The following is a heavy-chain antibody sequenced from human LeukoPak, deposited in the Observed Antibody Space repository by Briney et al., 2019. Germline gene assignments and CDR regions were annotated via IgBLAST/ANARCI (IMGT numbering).Heavy chain of an antibody. V-gene: IGHV3-30*02. D-gene: IGHD3-10*01. Sequence: GSLRLSCAVSGFTFSSYGMHWVRQAPGKGLEWVAFIRYDGSNKYYADSVKGRFTISRDNSKNTLYLQMNSLRAEDTAVYYCAKDRVVGYYGSGSYYNEDYFDYWGQGTLVTVSS. CDR3: AKDRVVGYYGSGSYYNEDYFDY. J-gene: IGHJ4*02. CDR2: IRYDGSNK. CDR1: GFTFSSYG.